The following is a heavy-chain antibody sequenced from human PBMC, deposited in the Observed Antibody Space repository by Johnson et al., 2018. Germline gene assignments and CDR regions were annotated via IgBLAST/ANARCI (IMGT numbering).Heavy chain of an antibody. CDR3: AKAATTIVRDAEYFQH. CDR2: ISYDGTKK. CDR1: GFHFNAYG. J-gene: IGHJ1*01. V-gene: IGHV3-30*18. Sequence: QVQPGESGGGVVEHGGSRGLSCAASGFHFNAYGMHWVRQAPGKGLAWVAVISYDGTKKYYVDYAKGRLTISRENAKNTLYLQMNRRRAEDTDVYYCAKAATTIVRDAEYFQHWGQGALVTVSA. D-gene: IGHD4-17*01.